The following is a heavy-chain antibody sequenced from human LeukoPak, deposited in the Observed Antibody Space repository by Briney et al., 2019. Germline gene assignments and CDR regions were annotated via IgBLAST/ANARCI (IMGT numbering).Heavy chain of an antibody. V-gene: IGHV1-2*02. CDR2: INLKSGGT. D-gene: IGHD2-2*01. J-gene: IGHJ4*02. CDR3: ARAWGCSSASCYNFDY. CDR1: EYTFTDYY. Sequence: ASVKVSCKASEYTFTDYYMHWVRQAPGQGLEWMGWINLKSGGTNYAQKFQDRVTMTRDTSINTAYMELSRLRSDDTAVYYCARAWGCSSASCYNFDYWGQGTLVTVSS.